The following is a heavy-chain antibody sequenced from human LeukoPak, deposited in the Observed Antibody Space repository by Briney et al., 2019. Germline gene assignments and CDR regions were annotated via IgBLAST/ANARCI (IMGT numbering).Heavy chain of an antibody. D-gene: IGHD2-15*01. V-gene: IGHV4-30-2*01. CDR1: GGSISSGGYY. CDR2: IYHSGST. J-gene: IGHJ5*02. Sequence: PSQTLSLTCTVSGGSISSGGYYWSWIRQPPGKGLEWIGYIYHSGSTYYNPSLKSRVTISVDRSKNQFSLKLSSVTAADTAVYYCARGSRSWLDPWGQGTLVTVSS. CDR3: ARGSRSWLDP.